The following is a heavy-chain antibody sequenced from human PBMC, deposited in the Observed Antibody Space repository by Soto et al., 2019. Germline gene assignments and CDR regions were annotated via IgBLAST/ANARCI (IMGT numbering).Heavy chain of an antibody. J-gene: IGHJ5*02. CDR2: INPNSGGT. V-gene: IGHV1-2*02. D-gene: IGHD6-19*01. CDR3: ARVRRAVAYQGSWFDP. Sequence: ASVKVSCKASGYTFTGYYMHWVRQAPGQGLEWMGWINPNSGGTNYAQKFQGRVTMTRDTSTSTAYMELSRLRSDDTAVYYCARVRRAVAYQGSWFDPWGQGTLVTVSS. CDR1: GYTFTGYY.